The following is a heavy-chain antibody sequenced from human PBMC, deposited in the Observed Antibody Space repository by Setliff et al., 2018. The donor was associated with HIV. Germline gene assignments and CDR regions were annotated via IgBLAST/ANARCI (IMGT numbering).Heavy chain of an antibody. J-gene: IGHJ4*02. CDR3: ARGDRWFGKHYFDY. V-gene: IGHV4-34*01. D-gene: IGHD3-10*01. CDR2: INHSGST. CDR1: GGSFSGYY. Sequence: SETLSLTCAVYGGSFSGYYWSWIRQPPGKGLEWIGEINHSGSTNYNPSLKSRVTISVDTSKNQFSLKLSSATAADTAVYYCARGDRWFGKHYFDYWGQGTLVTVSS.